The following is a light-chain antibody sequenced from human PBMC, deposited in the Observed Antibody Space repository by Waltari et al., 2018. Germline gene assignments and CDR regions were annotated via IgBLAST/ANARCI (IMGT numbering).Light chain of an antibody. V-gene: IGKV1-8*01. CDR1: QGISSY. CDR3: QQYKYWPPLT. Sequence: AIRITQSPSSLSASTGDRVTITCRASQGISSYLAWYQQKPGKAPKLVIYAASTLQSGVPSRFSGSGSGTDFTLTISSLQSEDFAVYYCQQYKYWPPLTFGGGTKVEIK. J-gene: IGKJ4*01. CDR2: AAS.